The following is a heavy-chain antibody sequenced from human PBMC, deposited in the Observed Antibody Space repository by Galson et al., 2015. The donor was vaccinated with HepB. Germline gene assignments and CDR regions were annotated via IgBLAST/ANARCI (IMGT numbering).Heavy chain of an antibody. D-gene: IGHD6-19*01. CDR3: ARDKASRLASDAFDI. J-gene: IGHJ3*02. V-gene: IGHV3-53*04. CDR2: IYSGGST. CDR1: GFTVSSNY. Sequence: SLRLSCAASGFTVSSNYMSWVRQAPGKGLEWVSVIYSGGSTYYADSVKGRFTISRHNSKNTLYLQMNSLRVEDTAVYYCARDKASRLASDAFDIWGQGTMVTVSS.